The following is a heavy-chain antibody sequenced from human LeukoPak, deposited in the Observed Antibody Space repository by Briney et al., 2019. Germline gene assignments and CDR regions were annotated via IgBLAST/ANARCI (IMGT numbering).Heavy chain of an antibody. CDR3: ARDYYDSSGYYYPKDY. CDR1: GYTFTGYY. D-gene: IGHD3-22*01. Sequence: ASVKVSCKASGYTFTGYYMHWVRQAPGQGLEWMGWINPNSGGTNYAQKFRGRVTMTRDTSISTAYMELSRLRSDDTAVYYCARDYYDSSGYYYPKDYWGQGTLVTVSS. J-gene: IGHJ4*02. CDR2: INPNSGGT. V-gene: IGHV1-2*02.